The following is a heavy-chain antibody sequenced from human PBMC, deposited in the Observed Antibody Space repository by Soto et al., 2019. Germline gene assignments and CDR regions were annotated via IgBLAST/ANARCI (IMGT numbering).Heavy chain of an antibody. CDR2: ISAYNGNT. CDR1: GYTFTSYG. Sequence: ASVKVSCKASGYTFTSYGISWVRQAPGQGLEWMGWISAYNGNTNYAQKLQGRVTMTTDTSTSTAYMELRSLRSDDTAVYYCARDRAPAYTGPAFPFDYWGQGTLVTVSS. D-gene: IGHD1-1*01. V-gene: IGHV1-18*01. J-gene: IGHJ4*02. CDR3: ARDRAPAYTGPAFPFDY.